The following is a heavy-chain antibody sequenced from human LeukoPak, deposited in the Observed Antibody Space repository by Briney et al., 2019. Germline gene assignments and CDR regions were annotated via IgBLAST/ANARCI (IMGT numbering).Heavy chain of an antibody. CDR1: GYTFTGYY. Sequence: ASVKVSCKASGYTFTGYYMHWVRQAPGQGLEWMGWINPSSGGTNYAQKFQGRVTMTRDTSISTAYMELSRLRSDDTAVYYCARALRGYNYGYPANDAFDIWGQGTLVTVSS. CDR2: INPSSGGT. D-gene: IGHD5-18*01. V-gene: IGHV1-2*02. CDR3: ARALRGYNYGYPANDAFDI. J-gene: IGHJ3*02.